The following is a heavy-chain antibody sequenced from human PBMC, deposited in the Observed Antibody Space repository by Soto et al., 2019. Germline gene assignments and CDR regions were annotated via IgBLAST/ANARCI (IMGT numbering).Heavy chain of an antibody. CDR1: FFSRDTSGVG. V-gene: IGHV2-5*02. J-gene: IGHJ4*02. D-gene: IGHD5-12*01. Sequence: QITLKESGPTVVKPTQTLTLTCTFSFFSRDTSGVGVGWIRQPPGKALEGLALIYWDDDKRYNPSLKSRLTTSKDTSKNQVVQIMTNRDPVDTATYCCELRPREYSGYLLGGYFGYWGQGTLVTVSS. CDR3: ELRPREYSGYLLGGYFGY. CDR2: IYWDDDK.